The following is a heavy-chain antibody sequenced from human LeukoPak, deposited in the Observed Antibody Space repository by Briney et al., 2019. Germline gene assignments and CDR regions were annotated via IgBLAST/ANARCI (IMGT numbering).Heavy chain of an antibody. CDR1: GGSFSGYY. V-gene: IGHV4-34*01. Sequence: SETLSLTCAVYGGSFSGYYWSWIRQPPGKVLEWIGEINHSGSTNYDPSLKSRVTISVDTSKNQFSLKLSSVTAADTAVYYCARVYCSSTSCYLLFDYWGQGTLVTVSS. CDR2: INHSGST. J-gene: IGHJ4*02. CDR3: ARVYCSSTSCYLLFDY. D-gene: IGHD2-2*01.